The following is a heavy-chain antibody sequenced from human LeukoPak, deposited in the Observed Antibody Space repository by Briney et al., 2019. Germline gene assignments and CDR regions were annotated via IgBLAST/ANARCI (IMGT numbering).Heavy chain of an antibody. CDR2: ISSSSSTI. J-gene: IGHJ4*02. CDR1: GFTFSSYS. Sequence: PGGSLRLSCAASGFTFSSYSMNWVRQAPGKGLEWVSYISSSSSTIYYADSVKGRFTISRDNAKNSLYLQMNSLRAEDTAVYYCARVGDGYNVGFDYWGQGTLVTVSP. CDR3: ARVGDGYNVGFDY. D-gene: IGHD5-24*01. V-gene: IGHV3-48*01.